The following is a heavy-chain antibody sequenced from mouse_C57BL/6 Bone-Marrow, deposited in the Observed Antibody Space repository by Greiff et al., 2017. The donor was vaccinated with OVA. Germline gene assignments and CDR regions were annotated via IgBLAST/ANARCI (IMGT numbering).Heavy chain of an antibody. V-gene: IGHV6-6*01. D-gene: IGHD2-5*01. CDR1: GFTFSDAW. CDR3: TRRGSNYAWFAY. Sequence: EVQRVESGGGLVQPGGSMKLSCAASGFTFSDAWMDWVRQSPEKGLEWVAEIRNKANNHATYYAESVKGRFTISRDDSKSSVYLQMNSLRAEDTGIYYCTRRGSNYAWFAYWGQGTLVTVSA. J-gene: IGHJ3*01. CDR2: IRNKANNHAT.